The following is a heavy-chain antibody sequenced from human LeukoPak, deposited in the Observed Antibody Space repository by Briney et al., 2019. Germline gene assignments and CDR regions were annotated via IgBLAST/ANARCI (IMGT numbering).Heavy chain of an antibody. CDR1: GYTFTNSW. CDR3: ARFSVGGTYYPDY. D-gene: IGHD1-26*01. Sequence: GESLKISCKGSGYTFTNSWIGWVRQMPGKGLEWMGVIYPGDSDTRYRQSFQGQVTVSADKSSSTAYLRWSSLKASDTAMYYCARFSVGGTYYPDYWGQGTLVTVSS. CDR2: IYPGDSDT. J-gene: IGHJ4*02. V-gene: IGHV5-51*01.